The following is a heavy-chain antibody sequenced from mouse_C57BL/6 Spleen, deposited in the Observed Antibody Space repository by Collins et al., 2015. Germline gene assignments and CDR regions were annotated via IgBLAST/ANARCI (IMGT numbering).Heavy chain of an antibody. V-gene: IGHV7-3*02. J-gene: IGHJ4*01. Sequence: EVKLVESGGGLVQPGGSLRLSCATSGFTFTDYYMSWVRQPPGKALEWLGFIRNKANGYTTEYSASVKGRFTISRDNSQSILYLQMNTLKAEDSATYYCATMDYWGQGTSVTVSS. CDR2: IRNKANGYTT. CDR3: ATMDY. CDR1: GFTFTDYY.